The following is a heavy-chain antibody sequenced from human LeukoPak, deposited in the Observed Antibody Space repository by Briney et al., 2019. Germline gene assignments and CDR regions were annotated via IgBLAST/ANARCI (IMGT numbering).Heavy chain of an antibody. Sequence: AGGSLRLSCAASGFTFSNAWMSWVRQAPGKGLEWVGRIKSKTDGGTTDYAAPVKGRFTISRDDSKNTLYLQMNSLKTEDTAVYYCTTMGGIVVVPDYWGQGTLVTVSS. CDR3: TTMGGIVVVPDY. CDR1: GFTFSNAW. J-gene: IGHJ4*02. D-gene: IGHD3-22*01. CDR2: IKSKTDGGTT. V-gene: IGHV3-15*01.